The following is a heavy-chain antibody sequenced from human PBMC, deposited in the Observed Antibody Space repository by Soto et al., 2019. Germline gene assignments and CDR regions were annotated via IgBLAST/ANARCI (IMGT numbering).Heavy chain of an antibody. J-gene: IGHJ4*02. CDR2: ISSNSVTI. D-gene: IGHD1-26*01. V-gene: IGHV3-48*02. Sequence: GGSLRLSCGASGFIFSKYSLHWVRQPPGKVLEWLSYISSNSVTIYYADSVRGRFTIFRDNPKNSLYLQMNSLRDEDTAVYYCAREDILGTRSFDYWGQGALVTVSS. CDR3: AREDILGTRSFDY. CDR1: GFIFSKYS.